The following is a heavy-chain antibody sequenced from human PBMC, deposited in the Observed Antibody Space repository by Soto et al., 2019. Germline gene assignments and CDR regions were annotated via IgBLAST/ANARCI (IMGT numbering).Heavy chain of an antibody. J-gene: IGHJ4*02. CDR3: ARARTVAGNDS. V-gene: IGHV1-8*01. CDR1: GYTFTSYD. D-gene: IGHD6-19*01. Sequence: QVQLVQSGAEVKKPGASVKVSCKASGYTFTSYDINWVRQATGQGLEWMGWMNPNSGNTGYAQKFQGRXTXTXXTSIRTAYRELSSLRSEDTAVYYCARARTVAGNDSWGQGTLVTGSS. CDR2: MNPNSGNT.